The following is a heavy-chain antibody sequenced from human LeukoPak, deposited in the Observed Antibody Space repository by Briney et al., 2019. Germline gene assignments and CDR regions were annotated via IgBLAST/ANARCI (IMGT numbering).Heavy chain of an antibody. J-gene: IGHJ4*02. V-gene: IGHV4-39*02. CDR1: GFTFSSYSMN. D-gene: IGHD6-19*01. CDR2: IYYSGST. Sequence: GSLRLSCAASGFTFSSYSMNWVRQPPGKGLEWIGSIYYSGSTYYNPSLKSRVTISVDTSKNQYFLKLSSVTAADTAVYYCARDSALAQAVMFDYWGQGTLVTVSS. CDR3: ARDSALAQAVMFDY.